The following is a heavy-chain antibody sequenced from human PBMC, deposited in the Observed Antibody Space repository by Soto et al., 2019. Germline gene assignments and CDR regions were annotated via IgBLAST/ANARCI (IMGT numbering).Heavy chain of an antibody. Sequence: VASVKVSCKASGYTFTSYGISWVRQAPGQGLEWMGWISAYNGNTNYAQKLQGRVTMTTDTSTSTAYMELRSLRSEDTVVYYCARSIVVVTSFDYWGQGTLVTVSS. D-gene: IGHD3-22*01. V-gene: IGHV1-18*01. CDR3: ARSIVVVTSFDY. CDR2: ISAYNGNT. CDR1: GYTFTSYG. J-gene: IGHJ4*02.